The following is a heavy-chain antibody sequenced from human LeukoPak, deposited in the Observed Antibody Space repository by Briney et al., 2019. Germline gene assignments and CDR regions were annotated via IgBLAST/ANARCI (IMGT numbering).Heavy chain of an antibody. CDR2: ISYDGSNK. J-gene: IGHJ4*02. V-gene: IGHV3-30*18. CDR3: AKCARDFEWELIYFDY. Sequence: GGSLRLSCAASGFTFSSYGVHWVRQAPGKGLEWVAVISYDGSNKYYADSVKGRFTISRDNSKNTLYLQMNSLRAEDTAVYYCAKCARDFEWELIYFDYWGQGTLVTVSS. D-gene: IGHD1-26*01. CDR1: GFTFSSYG.